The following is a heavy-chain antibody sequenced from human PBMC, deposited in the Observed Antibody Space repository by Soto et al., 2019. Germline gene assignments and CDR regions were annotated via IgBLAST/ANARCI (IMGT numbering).Heavy chain of an antibody. V-gene: IGHV4-39*01. CDR2: IYYSGST. D-gene: IGHD5-12*01. J-gene: IGHJ6*02. CDR3: ARHVPDDGYNYMHDYYGMDV. Sequence: QLQLQESGPGLVKPSETLSLTCTVSGGSISSSSYYWGWIRQPPGKGLEWIGSIYYSGSTYYNPSLKSRVTTAVHPSQNHFSLKLSSVTAADTAVYYGARHVPDDGYNYMHDYYGMDVWGQGTTVTVSS. CDR1: GGSISSSSYY.